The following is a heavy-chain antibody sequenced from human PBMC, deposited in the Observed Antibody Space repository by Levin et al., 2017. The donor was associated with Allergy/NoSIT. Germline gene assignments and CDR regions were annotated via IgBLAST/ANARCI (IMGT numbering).Heavy chain of an antibody. V-gene: IGHV4-61*01. J-gene: IGHJ4*02. CDR2: IYYSGST. Sequence: SETLSLTCTVSGGSVSSGSYYWSWIRQPPGKGLEWIGYIYYSGSTNYNPSLKSRVTISVDTSKNQFSLKLSSVTAADTAVYYWARRGTGVDHSGGYRGYYFDYWGQGTLVTVSS. CDR1: GGSVSSGSYY. CDR3: ARRGTGVDHSGGYRGYYFDY. D-gene: IGHD6-19*01.